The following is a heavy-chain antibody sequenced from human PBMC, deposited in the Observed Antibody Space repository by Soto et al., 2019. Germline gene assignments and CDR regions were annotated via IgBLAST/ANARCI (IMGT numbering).Heavy chain of an antibody. D-gene: IGHD3-10*01. CDR2: TYYSGST. J-gene: IGHJ5*02. Sequence: SETLSLTCTVSGGSISSSSYYWGWIRQPPGKGLEWIGSTYYSGSTYYNPSLKSRVTISVDTSKNQFSLKLSSVTAADTAVYYCARQYWVSDYYGSGSYAYWFDPWGQGTLVTVSP. CDR3: ARQYWVSDYYGSGSYAYWFDP. CDR1: GGSISSSSYY. V-gene: IGHV4-39*01.